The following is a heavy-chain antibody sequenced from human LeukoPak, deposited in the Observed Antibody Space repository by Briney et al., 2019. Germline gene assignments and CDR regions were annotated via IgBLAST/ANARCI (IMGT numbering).Heavy chain of an antibody. CDR3: PKDIGGFDP. J-gene: IGHJ5*02. CDR2: ISGDGGST. V-gene: IGHV3-43*02. Sequence: GGSLRLPCATSGFTFDDYAKHWVRQAPGKGLEWVSLISGDGGSTYYADSLKGRFTISRDNSKNSLYLQMNSLRTEDTALYYCPKDIGGFDPWGQGALVPVPS. CDR1: GFTFDDYA.